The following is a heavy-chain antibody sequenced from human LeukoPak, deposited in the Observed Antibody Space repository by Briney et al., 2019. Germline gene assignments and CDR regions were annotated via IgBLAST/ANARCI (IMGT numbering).Heavy chain of an antibody. CDR3: ARDYGGSSPFDY. J-gene: IGHJ4*02. CDR2: ISSSGSTI. Sequence: GGSLRLSCAASGFTFSSYGMSWVRQAPGKGLEWVSYISSSGSTIYYADSVKGRFTISRDNAKNSLYLQMNSLRAEDTAVYYCARDYGGSSPFDYWGQGTLVTVSS. V-gene: IGHV3-48*04. D-gene: IGHD4-23*01. CDR1: GFTFSSYG.